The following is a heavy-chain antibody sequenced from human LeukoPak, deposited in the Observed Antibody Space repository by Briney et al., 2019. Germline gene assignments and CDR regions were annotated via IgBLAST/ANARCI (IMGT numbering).Heavy chain of an antibody. D-gene: IGHD5-18*01. CDR3: ANAGYSYGYAIDY. CDR1: GFTFSDYY. J-gene: IGHJ4*02. V-gene: IGHV3-11*01. Sequence: GGSLRLSCAASGFTFSDYYMSWIRQAPGKGLEWVSYISSSGSTIYYADSVKGRFTISRDNAKNSLYLQMNNLRAEDTAVYYCANAGYSYGYAIDYWGQGTLVTVSS. CDR2: ISSSGSTI.